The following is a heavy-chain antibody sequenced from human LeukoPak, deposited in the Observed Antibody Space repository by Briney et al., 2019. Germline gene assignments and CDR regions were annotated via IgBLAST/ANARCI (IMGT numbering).Heavy chain of an antibody. CDR3: ASTRGPFDY. CDR2: IYYSGST. V-gene: IGHV4-59*08. D-gene: IGHD2-15*01. Sequence: PSETLSLTCTVSGGSISSYYWSWIRQPPGKGLEWIGYIYYSGSTNYNPSLKSRVTISVDTSKNQFSLKLSSVTAADTAVYYCASTRGPFDYWGQGTLVTVSS. CDR1: GGSISSYY. J-gene: IGHJ4*02.